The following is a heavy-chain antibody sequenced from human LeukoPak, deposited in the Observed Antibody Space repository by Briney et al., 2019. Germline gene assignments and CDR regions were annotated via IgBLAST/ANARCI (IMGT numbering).Heavy chain of an antibody. V-gene: IGHV4-34*01. D-gene: IGHD3-3*01. J-gene: IGHJ5*02. CDR1: GGSFSGYY. CDR2: INHSGST. Sequence: SETLSLTCAVYGGSFSGYYWSWIRQPPGKGLEWIGEINHSGSTNYNPSLKSRVTISVDTSKNQFSLKLSSVTAADTAVYYCARGSSPNVYDFWSGYYPKHRPSWFDPWGQGTLVTVSS. CDR3: ARGSSPNVYDFWSGYYPKHRPSWFDP.